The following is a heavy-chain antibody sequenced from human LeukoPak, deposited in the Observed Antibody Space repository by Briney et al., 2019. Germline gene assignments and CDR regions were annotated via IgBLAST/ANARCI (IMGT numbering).Heavy chain of an antibody. CDR3: ARNFDMKGFDP. V-gene: IGHV1-2*02. Sequence: GASVKVPCKASGYTFTGYYMNWVRQAPGQGLEWMGWINSDSGFTKYAQKFQGRVTMTRDTSITTVYMDLTRLTSDDTAVYYCARNFDMKGFDPWGQGTLVTVSS. CDR1: GYTFTGYY. D-gene: IGHD3-9*01. CDR2: INSDSGFT. J-gene: IGHJ5*02.